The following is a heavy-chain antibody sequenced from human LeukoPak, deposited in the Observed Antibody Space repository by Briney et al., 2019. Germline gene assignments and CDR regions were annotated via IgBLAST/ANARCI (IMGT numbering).Heavy chain of an antibody. J-gene: IGHJ4*02. CDR2: IYPGDSDT. D-gene: IGHD5-24*01. V-gene: IGHV5-51*01. CDR3: AKRPRDRDGYNYWYYFAY. CDR1: AYSFTSYW. Sequence: GESLKISCKGSAYSFTSYWIGWVRQMPGKGLEWMGIIYPGDSDTRYSPSFQGQVTISADKSISTAYLQWSSLKGSDTAMQYCAKRPRDRDGYNYWYYFAYWGQGSLVTVSS.